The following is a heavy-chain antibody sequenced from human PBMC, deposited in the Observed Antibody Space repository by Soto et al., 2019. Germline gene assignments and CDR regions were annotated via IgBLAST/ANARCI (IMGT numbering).Heavy chain of an antibody. J-gene: IGHJ4*02. CDR2: IIPIFGTA. Sequence: GASVKVSCKASGGTFSSYAISWVRQAPGQGLEWMGGIIPIFGTANYAQKFQGRVTITADESTSTAYMELSSLRSEDTAVYYCAGGDGYNYWPTVGKYWGQGTLVTVSS. CDR3: AGGDGYNYWPTVGKY. D-gene: IGHD5-12*01. CDR1: GGTFSSYA. V-gene: IGHV1-69*13.